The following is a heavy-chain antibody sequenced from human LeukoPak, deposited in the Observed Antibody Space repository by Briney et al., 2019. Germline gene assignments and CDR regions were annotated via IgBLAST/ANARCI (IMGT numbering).Heavy chain of an antibody. V-gene: IGHV3-48*04. D-gene: IGHD1-26*01. CDR2: ISSSSRSK. J-gene: IGHJ4*02. CDR1: GVTFSSFS. Sequence: GGSLRLSRETSGVTFSSFSLNWARQAPGKGLEWLSYISSSSRSKYYADSVKGRFIVSRDNAKNSLYLQMDSLRAEDTALYYCASQSGGSSARASDLWGQGTLVTVSS. CDR3: ASQSGGSSARASDL.